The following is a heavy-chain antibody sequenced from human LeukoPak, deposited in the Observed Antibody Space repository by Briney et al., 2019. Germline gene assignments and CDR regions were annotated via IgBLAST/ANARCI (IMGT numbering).Heavy chain of an antibody. CDR2: IHTSGST. J-gene: IGHJ6*03. CDR1: GASISGYY. D-gene: IGHD2-2*02. Sequence: PSETLSLTCTVSGASISGYYWSWLRQPPGKKLEWIAYIHTSGSTRFNPPLQSRVTLSFDTSKDQFSLKLTSLTAADTAVYYCARHLSSTSYPFYYYLDVWGKGTTVTVSS. CDR3: ARHLSSTSYPFYYYLDV. V-gene: IGHV4-4*09.